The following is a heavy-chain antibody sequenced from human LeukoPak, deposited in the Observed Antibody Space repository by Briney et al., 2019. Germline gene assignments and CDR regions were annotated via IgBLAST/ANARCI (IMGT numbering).Heavy chain of an antibody. D-gene: IGHD6-13*01. V-gene: IGHV3-23*01. Sequence: GGSLRLSCAASGFTFSSYAMNWVRQAPGKGLEGVSGVSGSGSSTYYADSVKGRFTISRDNSKNTLYLQMNSLRAEDTAVYYCAKGASSSWSGSIDYWGQGTLVTVSS. CDR2: VSGSGSST. CDR3: AKGASSSWSGSIDY. J-gene: IGHJ4*02. CDR1: GFTFSSYA.